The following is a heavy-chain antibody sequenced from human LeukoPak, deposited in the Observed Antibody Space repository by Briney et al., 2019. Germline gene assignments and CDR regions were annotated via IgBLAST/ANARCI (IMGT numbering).Heavy chain of an antibody. V-gene: IGHV3-23*01. Sequence: GGSLRLSCAASGFTFSSYGMSWVRQAPGKGLEWVSAISGSGGSTYYADSVKGRFTISRDNSKNTLYLQMNSLRAEDTAVYYCAKDHLDLIAVVPSFDPWGQGTLVTVSS. CDR3: AKDHLDLIAVVPSFDP. J-gene: IGHJ5*02. D-gene: IGHD6-19*01. CDR1: GFTFSSYG. CDR2: ISGSGGST.